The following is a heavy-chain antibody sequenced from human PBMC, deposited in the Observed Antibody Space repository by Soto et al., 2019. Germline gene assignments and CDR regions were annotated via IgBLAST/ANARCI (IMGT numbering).Heavy chain of an antibody. V-gene: IGHV4-39*01. CDR1: GGSISSSSYY. D-gene: IGHD7-27*01. CDR2: IYYSGST. Sequence: PSETLSLSCTVSGGSISSSSYYWGWIRQPPGKGLEWIGSIYYSGSTYYNPSLKSRVTISVDTSKNQFSLKLSSVTAADTAVYYCARRVASWGHFDYWGQGTLVTVSS. J-gene: IGHJ4*02. CDR3: ARRVASWGHFDY.